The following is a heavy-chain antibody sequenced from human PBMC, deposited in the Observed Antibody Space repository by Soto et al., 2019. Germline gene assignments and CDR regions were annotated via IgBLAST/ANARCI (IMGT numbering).Heavy chain of an antibody. CDR3: ARGRNTVTYNWFDP. CDR2: IYYSGST. J-gene: IGHJ5*02. Sequence: QVQLQESGPGLVKPSETLSLTCTVSGGSISSYYWSWIRQPPGKGLEWIGYIYYSGSTHYNPSLKSRVTILVETSKNQVSLKLSSVTAAHTAVYYWARGRNTVTYNWFDPLGQGTLVTVSS. V-gene: IGHV4-59*01. D-gene: IGHD4-17*01. CDR1: GGSISSYY.